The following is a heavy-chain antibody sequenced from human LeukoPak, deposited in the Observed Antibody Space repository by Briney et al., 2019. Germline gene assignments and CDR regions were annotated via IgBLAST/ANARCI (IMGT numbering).Heavy chain of an antibody. D-gene: IGHD2-15*01. CDR3: ARALLGWSDP. Sequence: SQTLSLTCAVSGGSISSGGYSWSWIRQPPGKGLEWIGYIYHSGSTYYNPSLKSRVTISVDRSKNQFSLKLSSVTAADTAVYYCARALLGWSDPWGQGTLVTVSS. CDR2: IYHSGST. CDR1: GGSISSGGYS. V-gene: IGHV4-30-2*01. J-gene: IGHJ5*02.